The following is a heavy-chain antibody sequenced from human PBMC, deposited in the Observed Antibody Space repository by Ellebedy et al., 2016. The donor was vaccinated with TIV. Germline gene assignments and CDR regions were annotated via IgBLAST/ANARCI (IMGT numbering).Heavy chain of an antibody. J-gene: IGHJ4*02. CDR3: ARHYFDY. V-gene: IGHV3-48*04. CDR1: GFAFSYYT. CDR2: ISSGSDNI. Sequence: GESLKISCGASGFAFSYYTMIWVRQAPGKGLEWVSYISSGSDNIDYADSVKGRFTISRDNGKQSLYLQMHSLRVEDTAVYYCARHYFDYWGQGTQVTVSS.